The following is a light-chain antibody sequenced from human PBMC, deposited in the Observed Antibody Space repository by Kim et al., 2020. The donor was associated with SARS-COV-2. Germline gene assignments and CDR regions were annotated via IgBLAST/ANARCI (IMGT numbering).Light chain of an antibody. CDR1: SSDVGSSQY. Sequence: QSALTQSASVSGSPGQSITITCTGTSSDVGSSQYVSWYQQHPGKAPKLIIYGVSKRPSGVSNRFSGSKSANTASLTISGLQAEDEADYYCSAYTTSATYVIGTGTKVTVL. V-gene: IGLV2-14*01. CDR3: SAYTTSATYV. J-gene: IGLJ1*01. CDR2: GVS.